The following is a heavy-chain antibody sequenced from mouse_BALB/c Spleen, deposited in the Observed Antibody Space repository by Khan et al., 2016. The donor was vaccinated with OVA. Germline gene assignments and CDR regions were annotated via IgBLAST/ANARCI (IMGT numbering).Heavy chain of an antibody. CDR3: ARMARTIN. V-gene: IGHV5-6-3*01. Sequence: EVELVESGGGLVQPGGSLKLSCAASGFTFSSYGMSWVRQTPDKRLELVATINSNGCSTYYPDSVKGRFTISRDNAKNTLYLQMSSLKSEDTAMYYCARMARTINWGQGTTLTVSS. CDR1: GFTFSSYG. CDR2: INSNGCST. J-gene: IGHJ2*01.